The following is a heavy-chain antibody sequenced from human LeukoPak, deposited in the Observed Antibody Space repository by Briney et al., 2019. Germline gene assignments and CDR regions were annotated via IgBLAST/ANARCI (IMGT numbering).Heavy chain of an antibody. J-gene: IGHJ6*03. D-gene: IGHD1-26*01. Sequence: KPSETLSLACTVSGGSISSSSYYWGWIRQPPGKGLEWIGSIYYSGSTYYNPSLKSRVTISVDTSKNQFSLKLSSVTAADTAVYYCASIGSYEYYYYYYYMDVWGKGTTVTISS. CDR3: ASIGSYEYYYYYYYMDV. CDR2: IYYSGST. V-gene: IGHV4-39*01. CDR1: GGSISSSSYY.